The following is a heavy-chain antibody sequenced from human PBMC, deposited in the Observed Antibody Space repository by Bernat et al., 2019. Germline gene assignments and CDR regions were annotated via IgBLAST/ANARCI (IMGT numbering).Heavy chain of an antibody. V-gene: IGHV4-39*01. CDR3: ARRVVVYFDY. J-gene: IGHJ4*02. CDR2: IYYSGST. Sequence: QLQLQESGPGLVKPSETLSLTCTVSGGSISSSSYYWGWIRQPPGKGLEWIASIYYSGSTYYNPSLKSRVTISVDTSKNQFSLKLSSVTAADTAVYYCARRVVVYFDYWGQGALVTVSS. D-gene: IGHD2-15*01. CDR1: GGSISSSSYY.